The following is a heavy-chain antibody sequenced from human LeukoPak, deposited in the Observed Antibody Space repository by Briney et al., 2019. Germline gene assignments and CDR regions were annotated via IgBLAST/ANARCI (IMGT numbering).Heavy chain of an antibody. Sequence: GGSLRLSCAASGFTFSSYSMNWVRQAPGKGLEWVSYISSSSSTIYYADSVKGRFTISRDNAKNSLYLQMNSLRAEDTAVYYCARVSNLVGATTSDYWGQGTLVTVSS. CDR3: ARVSNLVGATTSDY. D-gene: IGHD1-26*01. V-gene: IGHV3-48*04. CDR2: ISSSSSTI. CDR1: GFTFSSYS. J-gene: IGHJ4*02.